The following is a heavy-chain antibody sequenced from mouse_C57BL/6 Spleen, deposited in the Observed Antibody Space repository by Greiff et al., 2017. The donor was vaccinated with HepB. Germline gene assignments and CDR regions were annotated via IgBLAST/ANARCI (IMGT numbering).Heavy chain of an antibody. J-gene: IGHJ2*01. CDR1: GYTFTSYW. Sequence: QVQLKQPGAELVKPGASVKLSCKASGYTFTSYWMHWVKQRPGQGLEWIGMIHPNSGSTNYNEKFKSKATLTVDKSSSTAYMQLSSLTSEDSAVYYCARVNYGSSFLDYWGQGTTLTVSS. D-gene: IGHD1-1*01. CDR3: ARVNYGSSFLDY. V-gene: IGHV1-64*01. CDR2: IHPNSGST.